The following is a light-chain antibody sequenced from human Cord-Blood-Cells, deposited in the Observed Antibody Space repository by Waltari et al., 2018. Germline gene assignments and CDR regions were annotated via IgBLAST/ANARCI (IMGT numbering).Light chain of an antibody. CDR1: SSDVGGYNY. J-gene: IGLJ1*01. Sequence: QSALTQPPSASGSPGQSVTLPCPGNSSDVGGYNYVSWYQQQPGKAPKLMIYEVRKRPSGVPYRFSGSKSGNTASLTVSGRKADDKADYYCSSCAGSNNYVFGTGTKVTVL. V-gene: IGLV2-8*01. CDR3: SSCAGSNNYV. CDR2: EVR.